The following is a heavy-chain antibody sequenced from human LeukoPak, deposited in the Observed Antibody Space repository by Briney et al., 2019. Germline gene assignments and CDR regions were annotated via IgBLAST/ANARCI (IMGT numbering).Heavy chain of an antibody. J-gene: IGHJ6*02. D-gene: IGHD2-21*01. CDR1: GGSISSYH. Sequence: SETLSLTCTVSGGSISSYHWSWIRQPPGKGLEWIGYIYYSGSTNYNPSLKSRVTISVDTSKNQFSLKLSSVTAADTAVYYCAGISPSGDPRGYYYYGMDVWGQGTTVTVSS. V-gene: IGHV4-59*01. CDR3: AGISPSGDPRGYYYYGMDV. CDR2: IYYSGST.